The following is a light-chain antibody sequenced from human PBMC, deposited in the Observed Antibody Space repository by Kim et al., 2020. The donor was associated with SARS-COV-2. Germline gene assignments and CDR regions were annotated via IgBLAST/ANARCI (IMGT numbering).Light chain of an antibody. CDR2: RAS. J-gene: IGKJ1*01. CDR1: QSISNW. CDR3: QQYSRYWT. V-gene: IGKV1-5*03. Sequence: DIQMTQSPSTLSASVGDRVTITCRASQSISNWLAWYQQKPGKAPKLLIYRASSLEGGVPSRFSGSGSGTEFTLTISTLQPDDFASYYCQQYSRYWTFGQGTKVEIK.